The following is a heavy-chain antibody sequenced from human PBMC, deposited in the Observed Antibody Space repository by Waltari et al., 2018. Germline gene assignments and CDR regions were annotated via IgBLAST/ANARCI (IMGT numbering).Heavy chain of an antibody. CDR1: GGSISSYY. D-gene: IGHD3-22*01. Sequence: QVQLQESGPGLVKPSETLSLTCTVSGGSISSYYWSWIRQPPGKGLEWIGQINDSGSTNYNPSLRSRVTISVDTSKNQFSLNLSSVTAADTAVYYCASSYYDTSGYSPFDYWGQGTLVTVSS. V-gene: IGHV4-59*12. J-gene: IGHJ4*02. CDR3: ASSYYDTSGYSPFDY. CDR2: INDSGST.